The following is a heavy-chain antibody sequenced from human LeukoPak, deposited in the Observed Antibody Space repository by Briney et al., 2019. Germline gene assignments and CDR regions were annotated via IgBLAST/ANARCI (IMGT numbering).Heavy chain of an antibody. CDR3: ASSGYSYGPAAYYFDY. CDR1: GFSFSSYS. Sequence: GGSLRLSCAASGFSFSSYSMNWVRQAPGKGLEWVSSISSRSSDTYYADSVKGRFTISRDDAKNSLYLQMNSLRAEDTAVYYCASSGYSYGPAAYYFDYWGQGTLITVSS. CDR2: ISSRSSDT. D-gene: IGHD5-18*01. V-gene: IGHV3-21*01. J-gene: IGHJ4*02.